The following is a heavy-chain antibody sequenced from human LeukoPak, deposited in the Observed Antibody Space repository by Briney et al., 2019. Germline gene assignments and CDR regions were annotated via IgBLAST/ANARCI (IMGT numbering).Heavy chain of an antibody. CDR3: ARPLQGIVGATGFDY. CDR2: IYPSDSDT. J-gene: IGHJ4*02. D-gene: IGHD1-26*01. CDR1: EYGFATYW. V-gene: IGHV5-51*01. Sequence: GESLKISCQGSEYGFATYWIARLRQMPGKGLEWMGIIYPSDSDTRYSPSFQGQVTISADKSIKTAYLQWSSLKASDTAMYYCARPLQGIVGATGFDYWGQGTLVTVSS.